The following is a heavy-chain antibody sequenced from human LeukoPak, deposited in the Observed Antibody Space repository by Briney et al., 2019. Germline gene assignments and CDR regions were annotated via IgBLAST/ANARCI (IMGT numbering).Heavy chain of an antibody. V-gene: IGHV4-39*01. J-gene: IGHJ4*02. Sequence: KPSETPSPTCTVSGGSISSSSYYLGWIRQPPGKGLEGIGSIYYSGSTYYNPSLKSRVTISVGTSKNQFSLKLSSVTAADTAVYYCARLRWSGYYPFDYWGQGTLVTVSS. CDR3: ARLRWSGYYPFDY. D-gene: IGHD3-3*01. CDR2: IYYSGST. CDR1: GGSISSSSYY.